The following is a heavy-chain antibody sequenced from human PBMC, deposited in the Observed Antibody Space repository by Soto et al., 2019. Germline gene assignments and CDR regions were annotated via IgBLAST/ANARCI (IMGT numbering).Heavy chain of an antibody. D-gene: IGHD2-15*01. V-gene: IGHV3-23*01. CDR2: ISAGADGA. CDR3: ARDLWWYLH. J-gene: IGHJ4*02. Sequence: EVQLLESGGGLVQAGGALRLSCAASGFSFSSHAMSWVRQAPGKGLEWVSSISAGADGAYYADSVKGRFTISRANSNNTLYLQMNSVRAEDTAVYFCARDLWWYLHWGQGTLVTVSS. CDR1: GFSFSSHA.